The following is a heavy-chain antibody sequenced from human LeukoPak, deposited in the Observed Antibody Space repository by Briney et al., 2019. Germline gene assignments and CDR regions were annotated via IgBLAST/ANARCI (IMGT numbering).Heavy chain of an antibody. CDR3: ARGARGDYYHYYIDV. J-gene: IGHJ6*03. Sequence: GASVKVSCKASGYTFTGYYMHWVRQAPGQGLEWMGGIIPIFGTANYAEKFQGRVTITADESTTTAYMDLSSLRFEDTAVYYCARGARGDYYHYYIDVWGNGTTVTISS. CDR2: IIPIFGTA. V-gene: IGHV1-69*13. CDR1: GYTFTGYY.